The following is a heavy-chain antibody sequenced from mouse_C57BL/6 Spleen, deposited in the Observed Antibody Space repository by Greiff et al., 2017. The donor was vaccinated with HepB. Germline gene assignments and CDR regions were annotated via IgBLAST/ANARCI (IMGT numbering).Heavy chain of an antibody. CDR3: ARDYSNYEGYMDY. CDR1: GYSITSGYY. J-gene: IGHJ4*01. V-gene: IGHV3-6*01. CDR2: ISYDGSN. D-gene: IGHD2-5*01. Sequence: EVKLMESGPGLVKPSQSLSLTCSVTGYSITSGYYWNWIRQFPGNKLEWMGYISYDGSNNYNPSLKNRISITRDTSKNQFFLKLNSVTTEDTATYYCARDYSNYEGYMDYWGQGTSVTVSS.